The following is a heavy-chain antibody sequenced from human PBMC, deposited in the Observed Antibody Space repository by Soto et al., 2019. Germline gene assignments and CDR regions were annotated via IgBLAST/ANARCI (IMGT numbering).Heavy chain of an antibody. V-gene: IGHV5-51*01. CDR2: IYPGDSDT. D-gene: IGHD3-3*01. CDR1: GYSFTSYW. CDR3: ARGGGYDFWSGYYNYYYGMDV. Sequence: GESLKISCKGSGYSFTSYWIGWVRQMPGKGLEWMGIIYPGDSDTRYSPSFQGQVTISADKSISTAYLQWSSLKASDTAMYYCARGGGYDFWSGYYNYYYGMDVWGQGTTVTVPS. J-gene: IGHJ6*02.